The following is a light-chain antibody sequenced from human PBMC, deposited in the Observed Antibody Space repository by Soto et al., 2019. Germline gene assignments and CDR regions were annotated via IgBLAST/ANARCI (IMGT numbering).Light chain of an antibody. Sequence: QSVVTQPPSASGTPGQRVTISCSGSSSNIGSNTVSWYQQIPGTAPKLLIYRDIQRPSGVPDRFSGSKSGTSASLAISGLQSEDEADYFCSSYVGSNNYVFGTGTKLTVL. CDR2: RDI. J-gene: IGLJ1*01. V-gene: IGLV1-44*01. CDR3: SSYVGSNNYV. CDR1: SSNIGSNT.